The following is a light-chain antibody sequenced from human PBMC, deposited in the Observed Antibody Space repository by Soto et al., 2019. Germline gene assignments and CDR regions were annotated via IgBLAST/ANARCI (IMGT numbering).Light chain of an antibody. J-gene: IGKJ1*01. V-gene: IGKV1-5*01. CDR3: QQYETFSGT. Sequence: GDRVSITCRASQSISSWLDWYQQKPGKAPKLLIYDASSLESGVPSRFRGSGSGTEFTLTINSLQPDDFEPYYCQQYETFSGTFGPGTKVDIK. CDR2: DAS. CDR1: QSISSW.